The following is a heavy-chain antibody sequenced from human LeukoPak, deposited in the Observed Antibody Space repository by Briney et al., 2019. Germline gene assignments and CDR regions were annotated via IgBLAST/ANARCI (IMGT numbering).Heavy chain of an antibody. J-gene: IGHJ3*02. V-gene: IGHV1-2*02. CDR3: AKDRARVGTMVDAFDM. D-gene: IGHD1-1*01. CDR1: GYTFTGHY. CDR2: INPNSGGT. Sequence: GASVKVSCKASGYTFTGHYMHWVRQAPGQGLEWMGWINPNSGGTNYAQKFQGRVTMTRDTPISTAYMELSRLRSDDTAVYYCAKDRARVGTMVDAFDMWGQGTMVTVSS.